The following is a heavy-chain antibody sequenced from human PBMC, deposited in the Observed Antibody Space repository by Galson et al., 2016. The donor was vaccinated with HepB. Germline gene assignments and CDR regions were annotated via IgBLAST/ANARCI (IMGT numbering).Heavy chain of an antibody. Sequence: SLSLSCAASGFTFSSYGIHWVRQAPGKGLEWVAGIWYAGSNKYYADSVKGRFTISRDNSKNTLYPQMNSLSAEDTAVYYCARDQVYSGSGSHYTNWFDPWGQGTLVTVSS. CDR3: ARDQVYSGSGSHYTNWFDP. J-gene: IGHJ5*02. D-gene: IGHD3-10*01. V-gene: IGHV3-33*01. CDR2: IWYAGSNK. CDR1: GFTFSSYG.